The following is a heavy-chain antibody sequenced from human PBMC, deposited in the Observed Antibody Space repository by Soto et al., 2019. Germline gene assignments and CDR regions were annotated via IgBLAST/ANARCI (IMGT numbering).Heavy chain of an antibody. D-gene: IGHD3-3*01. V-gene: IGHV3-66*01. CDR2: IYSGGST. CDR3: ARGIYDVWSGDAFDI. J-gene: IGHJ3*02. CDR1: GFTVSSKY. Sequence: EVQLVESGGGLVQPGGSLRLSCAASGFTVSSKYMTWVRQAPGKGLEWVSVIYSGGSTYYADSVKGRFTISRDNSKNTLYLQMNSLRAEDTAVYYCARGIYDVWSGDAFDIWGQGTMVTVSS.